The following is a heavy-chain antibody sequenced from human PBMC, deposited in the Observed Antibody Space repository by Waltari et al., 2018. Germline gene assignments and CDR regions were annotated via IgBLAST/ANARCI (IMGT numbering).Heavy chain of an antibody. CDR2: INQDGNKL. D-gene: IGHD4-17*01. V-gene: IGHV3-7*01. CDR3: ARDQMVTVTDDNWFDS. CDR1: GFTFSCSG. Sequence: EVHLVESGGGLVQPGGSLRLSCAASGFTFSCSGVCGVRQAPGKGLEWVANINQDGNKLYYVDSVEGRFTISRDNAKNSLYLQMNSLRAEDTAVYYCARDQMVTVTDDNWFDSWGQGNLVTVSS. J-gene: IGHJ5*01.